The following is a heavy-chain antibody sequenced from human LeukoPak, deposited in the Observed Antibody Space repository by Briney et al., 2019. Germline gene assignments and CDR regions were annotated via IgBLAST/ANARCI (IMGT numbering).Heavy chain of an antibody. CDR2: ISSYSDYI. V-gene: IGHV3-21*01. Sequence: PGGSLRLSCAASGFTFSSYKSNWLRQAPGKGLEWVSSISSYSDYIYYADSVKGRFTISRDNAENSLYLQMNSLRAEDMAVYFCARPYSSSSPDGFDIWGQGTMVTVSS. CDR3: ARPYSSSSPDGFDI. CDR1: GFTFSSYK. J-gene: IGHJ3*02. D-gene: IGHD6-13*01.